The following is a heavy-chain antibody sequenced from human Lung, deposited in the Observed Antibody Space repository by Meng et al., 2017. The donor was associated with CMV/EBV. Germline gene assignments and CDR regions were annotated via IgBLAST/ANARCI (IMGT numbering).Heavy chain of an antibody. D-gene: IGHD1-7*01. CDR3: ARLWGVFDWNFDGFDI. J-gene: IGHJ3*02. CDR2: IYPGDDDT. V-gene: IGHV5-51*01. CDR1: GYSFTTYW. Sequence: GGSLRLXCQGSGYSFTTYWIAWVRQMPGKGLEWVGSIYPGDDDTRYSPSLQGQVTISADASITAAYLQWNSLKASDTAMYYCARLWGVFDWNFDGFDIWGQGXMVTVS.